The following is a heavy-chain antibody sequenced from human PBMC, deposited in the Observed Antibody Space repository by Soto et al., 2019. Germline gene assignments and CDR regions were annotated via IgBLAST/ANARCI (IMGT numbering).Heavy chain of an antibody. CDR2: ISYEGSNK. CDR1: GFTFSSYA. J-gene: IGHJ6*02. D-gene: IGHD6-13*01. CDR3: ASDVLMYSSSQGGGYYGMDV. Sequence: HPGGSLRLSCAACGFTFSSYAMPWVRQAPGKGVEWVAVISYEGSNKYFADSVKGRFTISRDNSQNKLYLQMHSLRAEDTAEYYFASDVLMYSSSQGGGYYGMDVWGQGTTVTVSS. V-gene: IGHV3-30-3*01.